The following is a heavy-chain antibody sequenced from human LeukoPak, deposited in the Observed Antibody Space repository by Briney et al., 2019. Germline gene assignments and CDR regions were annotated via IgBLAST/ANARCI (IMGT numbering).Heavy chain of an antibody. Sequence: NPSETLSLTCAVYGGSFSGYYWSWIRQPPGKGLEWIGEINHSGSTNYNPSLKSRVTISVDTSKNQFSLKLSSVTAADTAVYYGASAMIGVPDDAFDTWGQGTMVTVSS. V-gene: IGHV4-34*01. J-gene: IGHJ3*02. CDR3: ASAMIGVPDDAFDT. CDR1: GGSFSGYY. D-gene: IGHD3-22*01. CDR2: INHSGST.